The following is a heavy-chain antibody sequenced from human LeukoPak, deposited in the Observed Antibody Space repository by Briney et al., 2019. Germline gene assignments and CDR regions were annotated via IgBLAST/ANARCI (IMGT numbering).Heavy chain of an antibody. CDR3: AMPTSPFYYYGMDV. CDR1: GFTFSEFG. J-gene: IGHJ6*02. Sequence: TGGSLRLSCAASGFTFSEFGMQWVRQAPGKGLEWVAVIWYDGSHQYYVDSVKGRFTISRDNSKNTLCLQMNSLRAEDTGVYYCAMPTSPFYYYGMDVWGQGTTVTVSS. D-gene: IGHD6-6*01. CDR2: IWYDGSHQ. V-gene: IGHV3-33*01.